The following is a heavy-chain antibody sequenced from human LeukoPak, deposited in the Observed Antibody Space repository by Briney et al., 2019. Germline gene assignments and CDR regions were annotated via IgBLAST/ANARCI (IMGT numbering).Heavy chain of an antibody. V-gene: IGHV3-7*03. D-gene: IGHD1-26*01. CDR1: GFTFTKFW. CDR2: IKQDGSEK. J-gene: IGHJ4*02. Sequence: GGSLRLSCAASGFTFTKFWISWVRQAPGKGLEWVANIKQDGSEKNYVNSVRGRFTVSRDNDKNSLYLELNSLGAEDTAMYYCAKGGSFFDYWGQGTLVTVSS. CDR3: AKGGSFFDY.